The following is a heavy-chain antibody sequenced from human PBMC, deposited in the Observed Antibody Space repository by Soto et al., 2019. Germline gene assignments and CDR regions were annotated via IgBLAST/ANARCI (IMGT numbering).Heavy chain of an antibody. V-gene: IGHV6-1*01. CDR1: GDSVSSNSAA. D-gene: IGHD6-13*01. J-gene: IGHJ6*02. CDR2: TYYRSKWYN. Sequence: PSQTLSLTCAISGDSVSSNSAAWNWIRQSPSRGLEWLGRTYYRSKWYNDYAVSVKSRITINPDTSKNQFSLQLNSVTPEDTAVYYCARDQEDSSSWYRYYYYGMDVWGQGTTVTV. CDR3: ARDQEDSSSWYRYYYYGMDV.